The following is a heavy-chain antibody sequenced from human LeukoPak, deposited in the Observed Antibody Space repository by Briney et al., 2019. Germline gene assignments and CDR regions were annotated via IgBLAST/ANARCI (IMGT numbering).Heavy chain of an antibody. CDR3: ATSYTFGGVIAPAY. D-gene: IGHD3-16*02. V-gene: IGHV4-59*01. CDR1: GDSISSYY. Sequence: SETLSLTCSVSGDSISSYYWNWIRQPPGKGLEWIGNIYNSGSTNYNPSLKSRVTVLVDTSKNQVSLKLSSVTAADTAVYYCATSYTFGGVIAPAYWGQGTLVTVSS. J-gene: IGHJ4*02. CDR2: IYNSGST.